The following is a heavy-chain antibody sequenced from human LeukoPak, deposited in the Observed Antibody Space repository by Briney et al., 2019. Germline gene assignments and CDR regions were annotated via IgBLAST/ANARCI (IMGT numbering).Heavy chain of an antibody. D-gene: IGHD2-15*01. CDR1: GFTFSSYA. Sequence: GSLRLSCAASGFTFSSYAMSWVRQPPGKGLEWIGSIYYSGSTNYNPSLKSRVTISVDTSKNQFSLKLNSVTAADTAVYYCARGVVAAPTNFDYWGQGTLVTVSS. J-gene: IGHJ4*02. V-gene: IGHV4-59*01. CDR2: IYYSGST. CDR3: ARGVVAAPTNFDY.